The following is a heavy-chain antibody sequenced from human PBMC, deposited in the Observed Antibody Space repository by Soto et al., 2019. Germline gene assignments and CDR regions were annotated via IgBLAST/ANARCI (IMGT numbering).Heavy chain of an antibody. Sequence: PGGSLRLSCAASGFTFSSYAMSWVRQAPGKGLEWVSAISGSGGSTYYADSVKGRFTISRDNSKNTLYLQMNSLRAEDTAVYYCAKESIVVVPAARDYYYMDVWGKGTTVTVSS. J-gene: IGHJ6*03. CDR3: AKESIVVVPAARDYYYMDV. CDR1: GFTFSSYA. D-gene: IGHD2-2*01. V-gene: IGHV3-23*01. CDR2: ISGSGGST.